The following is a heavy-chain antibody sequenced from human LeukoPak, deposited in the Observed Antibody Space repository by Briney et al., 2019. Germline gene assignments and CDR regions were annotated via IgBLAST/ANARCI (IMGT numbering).Heavy chain of an antibody. CDR1: GYSISSGYY. J-gene: IGHJ3*02. CDR3: ASNPPMTVVALDAFDI. Sequence: PSETLSLTCTVSGYSISSGYYWGWIRQPPEKGLEWIGSIYHSGSTYYNPSLKSRVTISVDTSKNQFSLKLSSVTAADTAVYYCASNPPMTVVALDAFDIWGQGTMVTVSS. D-gene: IGHD3-22*01. V-gene: IGHV4-38-2*02. CDR2: IYHSGST.